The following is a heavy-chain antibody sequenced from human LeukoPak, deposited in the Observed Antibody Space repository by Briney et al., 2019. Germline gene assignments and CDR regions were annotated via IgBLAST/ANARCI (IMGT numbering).Heavy chain of an antibody. D-gene: IGHD3-10*01. CDR3: ARDDITMVRGVILYGMDV. CDR1: GFTFSSHA. Sequence: GGSLRLSCAASGFTFSSHAMHWVRQAPGKGLEWVAVISYDGSNKYYADSVKGRFTISRDNSKNTLYLQMNSLRAEDTAVYYCARDDITMVRGVILYGMDVWGKGTAVTVSS. V-gene: IGHV3-30*04. J-gene: IGHJ6*04. CDR2: ISYDGSNK.